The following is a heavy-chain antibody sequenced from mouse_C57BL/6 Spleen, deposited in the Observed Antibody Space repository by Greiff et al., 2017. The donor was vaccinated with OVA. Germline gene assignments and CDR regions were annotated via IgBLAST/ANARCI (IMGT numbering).Heavy chain of an antibody. J-gene: IGHJ2*01. CDR1: GYTFTSYW. D-gene: IGHD1-1*01. CDR3: ARKGNGTVVGY. Sequence: QVQLQQPGAELVRPGSSVKQSCKASGYTFTSYWMHWVKQRPIQGLEWIGNIDPSDSETHYNQKFKDKATLTVDKSSSTAYMQLSSRTSEDVAVDDCARKGNGTVVGYRGEGTTLTVSP. V-gene: IGHV1-52*01. CDR2: IDPSDSET.